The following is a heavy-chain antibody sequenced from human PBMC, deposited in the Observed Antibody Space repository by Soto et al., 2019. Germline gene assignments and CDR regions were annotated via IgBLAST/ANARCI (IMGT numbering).Heavy chain of an antibody. D-gene: IGHD2-15*01. J-gene: IGHJ6*02. Sequence: QVQLVQSGAEVKKPGSSVKVSCKASGGSFSSYIVSWVRQAPGQGLEWMGRIIPVLGVEYYAQKFQGRVTLTADKSTSTAYTEPSSLRSEDTAVYYCAKSRNAGSATPSYYGMDVWGLGTTVTVS. CDR2: IIPVLGVE. CDR3: AKSRNAGSATPSYYGMDV. CDR1: GGSFSSYI. V-gene: IGHV1-69*02.